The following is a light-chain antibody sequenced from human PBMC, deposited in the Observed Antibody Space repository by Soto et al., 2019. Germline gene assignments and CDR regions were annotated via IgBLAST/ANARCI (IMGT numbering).Light chain of an antibody. Sequence: DIVLTQSPGTLSASVGDRVTITCRASQSISSYLNWYQQKPGKAPKLLIYAASSLQSGVPSRFSGSGSGTDFTLTISSLQPEDFATYYCQQSYSTLIFTFGPGTKVDIK. CDR1: QSISSY. CDR3: QQSYSTLIFT. J-gene: IGKJ3*01. V-gene: IGKV1-39*01. CDR2: AAS.